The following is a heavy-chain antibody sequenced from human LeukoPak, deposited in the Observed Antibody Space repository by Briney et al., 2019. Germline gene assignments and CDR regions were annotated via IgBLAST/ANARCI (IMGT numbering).Heavy chain of an antibody. CDR1: GASVSTHS. D-gene: IGHD5-18*01. V-gene: IGHV4-4*07. CDR3: ARGYSYLLY. CDR2: IHASGSA. Sequence: PSETLSLTCNVSGASVSTHSWTWIRQPAGKRLEWIGRIHASGSANYNPSLKSRVTMSVDTSKNQLSLTLTSVTAADTAVYYCARGYSYLLYWGQGTLVTVSS. J-gene: IGHJ4*02.